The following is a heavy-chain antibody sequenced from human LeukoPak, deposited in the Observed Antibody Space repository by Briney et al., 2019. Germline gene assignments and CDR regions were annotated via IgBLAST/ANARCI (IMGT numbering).Heavy chain of an antibody. CDR3: ARERRMDY. D-gene: IGHD2-2*03. CDR2: ISSSSSYI. Sequence: PGGSLRLSCAASGFTVSSNYMSWVRQAPGKGLEWVSSISSSSSYIYYADSVKGRFTISRDNAKNSLYLQMNSLRAEDTAVYYCARERRMDYWGQGTLVTVSS. CDR1: GFTVSSNY. V-gene: IGHV3-21*01. J-gene: IGHJ4*02.